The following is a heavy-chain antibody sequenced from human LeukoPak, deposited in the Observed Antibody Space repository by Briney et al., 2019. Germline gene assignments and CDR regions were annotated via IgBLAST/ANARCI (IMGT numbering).Heavy chain of an antibody. D-gene: IGHD1-26*01. Sequence: GGSLRLSCAASGFTFSSYGMHWVRQAPGKGLEWVAFIRYDGSNKYYADSVKGRFTISRDNSKNTLYLQMNSLKTEDTAVYYCTRDGSIWGQGTLVTVSS. CDR1: GFTFSSYG. CDR2: IRYDGSNK. CDR3: TRDGSI. J-gene: IGHJ4*02. V-gene: IGHV3-30*02.